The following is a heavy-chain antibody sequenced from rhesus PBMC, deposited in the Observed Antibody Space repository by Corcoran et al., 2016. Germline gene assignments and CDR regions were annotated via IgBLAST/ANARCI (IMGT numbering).Heavy chain of an antibody. J-gene: IGHJ4*01. CDR3: ARGAPYYNFWSGYFTIDY. D-gene: IGHD3-3*01. CDR1: GGSISGYY. V-gene: IGHV4-81*01. CDR2: IDGNIAGT. Sequence: QVQLQESGPGLVKPSETLSLTCAVSGGSISGYYWSWIRQPPGKRLEWIGNIDGNIAGTNYNPSLKSRVTISKDTSKNQFSLKLSSVTAADTAVYYCARGAPYYNFWSGYFTIDYWGQGVLVTVSS.